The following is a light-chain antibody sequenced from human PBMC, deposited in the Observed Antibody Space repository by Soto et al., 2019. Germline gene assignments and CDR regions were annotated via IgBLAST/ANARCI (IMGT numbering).Light chain of an antibody. Sequence: EIVLTQSPGTLSLSPGKRATPSCRASQSVSNFLAWYQQKPGQAPRLLIYGASSRATGIPDRFSGSGSGTDFTLTISRLEPEDFAVYYCQQYGSSPRTFGQGTKVDIK. CDR2: GAS. CDR1: QSVSNF. CDR3: QQYGSSPRT. V-gene: IGKV3-20*01. J-gene: IGKJ1*01.